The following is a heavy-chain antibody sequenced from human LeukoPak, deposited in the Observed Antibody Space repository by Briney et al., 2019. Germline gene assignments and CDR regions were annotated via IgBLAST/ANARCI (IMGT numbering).Heavy chain of an antibody. D-gene: IGHD6-19*01. Sequence: GRSLRLSCTASGFTFGDYAMRWFRQAPGKGLEWVGFIRSKAYGGTTEYAASVKGRFTISRDDSKSIAYLQMNSLKTEDTAVYYCTRVGIAVAGHMGVFDYWGQGTLVTVSS. J-gene: IGHJ4*02. V-gene: IGHV3-49*03. CDR2: IRSKAYGGTT. CDR3: TRVGIAVAGHMGVFDY. CDR1: GFTFGDYA.